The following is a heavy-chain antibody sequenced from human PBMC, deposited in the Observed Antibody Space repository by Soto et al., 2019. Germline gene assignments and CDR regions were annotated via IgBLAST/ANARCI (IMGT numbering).Heavy chain of an antibody. CDR3: TRGYGDYGQIDY. D-gene: IGHD4-17*01. CDR1: GFTFSGSA. J-gene: IGHJ4*02. Sequence: EVQLVESGGGLVQPGGSLKLSCAASGFTFSGSAMHWVRQAPGKGLEWVGRIRSKANSYATAYAASVKGRFTISRDDSKNTEYLQMNSLKTEDTAVYYCTRGYGDYGQIDYWGQGTLVTVSS. V-gene: IGHV3-73*01. CDR2: IRSKANSYAT.